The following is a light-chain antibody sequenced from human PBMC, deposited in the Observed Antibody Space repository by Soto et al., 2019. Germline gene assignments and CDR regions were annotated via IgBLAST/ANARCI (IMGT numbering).Light chain of an antibody. CDR2: GAS. CDR1: QSVSSN. J-gene: IGKJ4*01. V-gene: IGKV3-15*01. Sequence: EIVMTQSPATLSVSPGERVTLSCRASQSVSSNLVWYQQKPGQAPRLLIYGASTRATATPTRFSGSGSGTDFTLTISSLEPEDFAVYYCQERGNWPSFGGGTKVDIK. CDR3: QERGNWPS.